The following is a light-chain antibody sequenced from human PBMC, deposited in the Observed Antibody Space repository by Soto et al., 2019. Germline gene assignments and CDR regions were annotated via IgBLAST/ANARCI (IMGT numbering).Light chain of an antibody. CDR1: SSNIGNNY. CDR3: GTWDSSLSAVV. Sequence: QSVLTQPPSVSAAPGQKVTISCSGSSSNIGNNYVSWYQQLPETAPKLLIYDNNKRPSGIPDRFSGSKSGTSATLGITGLQTGDEADYYCGTWDSSLSAVVFGGGTK. CDR2: DNN. V-gene: IGLV1-51*01. J-gene: IGLJ2*01.